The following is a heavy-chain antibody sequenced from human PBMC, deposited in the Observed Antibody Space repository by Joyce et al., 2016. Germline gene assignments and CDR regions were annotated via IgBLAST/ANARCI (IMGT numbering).Heavy chain of an antibody. V-gene: IGHV1-69*01. CDR3: AREGRSGPYYLDY. J-gene: IGHJ4*02. D-gene: IGHD6-19*01. CDR1: GGTFSSDA. CDR2: ISPLDGTA. Sequence: QVQMVQSGAEVKKPGASVKVSCRASGGTFSSDAISWVRQAPGQGLEWMGGISPLDGTANYAQKFQGRVTITADESTNTAYMELSSLRSEDTAVFYCAREGRSGPYYLDYWGQGTLVTVSS.